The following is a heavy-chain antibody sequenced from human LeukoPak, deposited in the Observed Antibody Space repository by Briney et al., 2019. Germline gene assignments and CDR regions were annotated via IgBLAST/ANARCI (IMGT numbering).Heavy chain of an antibody. Sequence: SETLSLTCAVYGGSFSGYYWSWIRQPPGKGLEWIGEINHSGSTNYNPSLKSRVTISVDTSKNQFSLKLSSVTAADTAVYYCARGTIFGVVIKAFDIWGQGTMVTVSS. V-gene: IGHV4-34*01. CDR2: INHSGST. D-gene: IGHD3-3*01. J-gene: IGHJ3*02. CDR3: ARGTIFGVVIKAFDI. CDR1: GGSFSGYY.